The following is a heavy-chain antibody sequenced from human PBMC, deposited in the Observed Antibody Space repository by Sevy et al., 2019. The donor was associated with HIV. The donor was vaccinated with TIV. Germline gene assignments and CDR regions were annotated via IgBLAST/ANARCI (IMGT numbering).Heavy chain of an antibody. CDR2: ISYDGSNK. CDR3: ARDQHDYAGNLRTGWFDP. Sequence: GGSLRLSCAASGFTFSSYAMHWVRQAPGKGLEWVAVISYDGSNKYYADSVKGRFTISRDNSKNTLYLQVKSLRTEDTAVCYCARDQHDYAGNLRTGWFDPWGQGTLVTVSS. D-gene: IGHD4-17*01. V-gene: IGHV3-30-3*01. CDR1: GFTFSSYA. J-gene: IGHJ5*02.